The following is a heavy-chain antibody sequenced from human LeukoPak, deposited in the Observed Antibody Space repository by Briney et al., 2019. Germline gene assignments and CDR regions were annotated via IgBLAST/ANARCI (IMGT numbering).Heavy chain of an antibody. J-gene: IGHJ4*02. Sequence: GGSLRLSCAASGFTFSSYAMHWVRQAPGKGLEWVAVISYDGSNKYYADSVKGRFTISRDNSKNTLYLQMNSLRAEDTAVYYCAREALVRGVIIVENFDYWGQGTLVIVSS. CDR2: ISYDGSNK. V-gene: IGHV3-30-3*01. CDR1: GFTFSSYA. D-gene: IGHD3-10*02. CDR3: AREALVRGVIIVENFDY.